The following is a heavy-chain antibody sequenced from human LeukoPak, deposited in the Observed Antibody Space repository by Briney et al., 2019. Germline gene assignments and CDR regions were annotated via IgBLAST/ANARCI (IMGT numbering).Heavy chain of an antibody. D-gene: IGHD2-15*01. CDR1: GFTFRIYA. CDR3: AKGWRDTYCSGGSCYWRAFDI. V-gene: IGHV3-23*01. CDR2: ISEGGANT. Sequence: PGGSLRLSCAASGFTFRIYAMTWVRPAPGQGLEWVSGISEGGANTYYADSVKGLFTISRDNSKNTLYLQMNSLRGEDTAVYYCAKGWRDTYCSGGSCYWRAFDIWGQGAMVTVSS. J-gene: IGHJ3*02.